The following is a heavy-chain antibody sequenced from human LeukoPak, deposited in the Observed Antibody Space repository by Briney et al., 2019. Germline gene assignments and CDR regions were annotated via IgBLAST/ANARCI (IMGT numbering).Heavy chain of an antibody. Sequence: GGSLRLSCAASGFTFSSYWMSWVRQAPGKGLEWVANIKQDGSEKYYVDSVKGRFTISRDNSKNTLYLQMNSLRAEDTAVYYCAKDQYSSGWSLNYWGQGTLVTVSS. J-gene: IGHJ4*02. CDR1: GFTFSSYW. CDR2: IKQDGSEK. CDR3: AKDQYSSGWSLNY. V-gene: IGHV3-7*03. D-gene: IGHD6-19*01.